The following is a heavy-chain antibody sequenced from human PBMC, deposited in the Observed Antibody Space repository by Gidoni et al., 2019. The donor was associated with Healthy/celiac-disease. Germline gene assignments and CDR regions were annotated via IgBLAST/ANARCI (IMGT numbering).Heavy chain of an antibody. J-gene: IGHJ6*03. CDR3: ARTVVPAATYYYYYMDV. V-gene: IGHV4-59*01. CDR2: GST. Sequence: GSTNYNPSLKSRVTISVDTSKNQFSLKLSSVTAADTAVYYCARTVVPAATYYYYYMDVWGKGTTVTVSS. D-gene: IGHD2-2*01.